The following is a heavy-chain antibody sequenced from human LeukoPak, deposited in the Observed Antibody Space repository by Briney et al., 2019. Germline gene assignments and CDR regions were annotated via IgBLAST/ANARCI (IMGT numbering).Heavy chain of an antibody. CDR3: ARDHGYFGMDV. J-gene: IGHJ6*02. CDR1: GGSIGNYY. CDR2: TSYSGNT. Sequence: SETLSLTCIVSGGSIGNYYWNWIRQPPGKGLEWIGYTSYSGNTIYNPSLKSRVTISIDPFKNQLSLKVTSVTAADTAVYYCARDHGYFGMDVWGQGTTVTVSS. V-gene: IGHV4-59*01.